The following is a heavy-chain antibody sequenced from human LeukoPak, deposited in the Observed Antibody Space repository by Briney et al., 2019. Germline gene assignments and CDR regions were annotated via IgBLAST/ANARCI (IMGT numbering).Heavy chain of an antibody. CDR2: ISYDGSNK. CDR1: GFTFSSYG. J-gene: IGHJ4*02. D-gene: IGHD6-19*01. CDR3: AKLAVESLDY. Sequence: GGSLRLSCAASGFTFSSYGMHWVRQAPGKGLEWVAVISYDGSNKYYADSVKGRFTISRDNSKNTLYLQMNSLRAEDTAVYYCAKLAVESLDYWGQGTLVTVSS. V-gene: IGHV3-30*18.